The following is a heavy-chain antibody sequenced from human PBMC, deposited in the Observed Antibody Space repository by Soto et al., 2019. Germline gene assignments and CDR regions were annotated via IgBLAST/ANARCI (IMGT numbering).Heavy chain of an antibody. D-gene: IGHD2-15*01. CDR2: IYWDDDK. CDR3: AHRPSYCSGGSCYSGFDY. Sequence: QITLKESGPTLVKPTQTLTLTCTFSGFSLSTSGVGVGWIRQPPGKALEWLALIYWDDDKRYSPSLESRLTITKDTSKIPGVLTTTTMDPVDTATYYCAHRPSYCSGGSCYSGFDYWGQGTLVTVSS. J-gene: IGHJ4*02. CDR1: GFSLSTSGVG. V-gene: IGHV2-5*02.